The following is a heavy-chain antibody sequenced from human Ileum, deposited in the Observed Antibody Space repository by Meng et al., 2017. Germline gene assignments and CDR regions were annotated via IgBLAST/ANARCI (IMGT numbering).Heavy chain of an antibody. CDR2: TYYRSKWYS. Sequence: QVRLQQPGPGLVKPSQTLSLPCAGSGGSVSSNIAAWNWIRQSPLRGLEWLGRTYYRSKWYSEYAVSVKSRISITPDTSKNQFSLQMNSVTPEDTAVYYCASGSGSLDYWGPGTLVTVSS. CDR3: ASGSGSLDY. J-gene: IGHJ4*02. V-gene: IGHV6-1*01. D-gene: IGHD3-3*01. CDR1: GGSVSSNIAA.